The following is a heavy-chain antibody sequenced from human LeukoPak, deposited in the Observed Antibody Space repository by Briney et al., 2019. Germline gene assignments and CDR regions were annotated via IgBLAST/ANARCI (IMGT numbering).Heavy chain of an antibody. V-gene: IGHV3-7*01. CDR1: GFTFSNYW. CDR2: IKQDGSGK. Sequence: GGSLRLSCAASGFTFSNYWMSWVRQAPGKGLEWVANIKQDGSGKYYVDSVKGRFTISRDNAKSSLYLQMNSLRAEDTAVYYCARRHASSSRDYWGQGTLVTVSS. D-gene: IGHD6-6*01. CDR3: ARRHASSSRDY. J-gene: IGHJ4*02.